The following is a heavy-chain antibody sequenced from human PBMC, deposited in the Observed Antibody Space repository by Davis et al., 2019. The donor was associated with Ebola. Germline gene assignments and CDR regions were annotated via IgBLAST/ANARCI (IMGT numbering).Heavy chain of an antibody. D-gene: IGHD4-23*01. Sequence: ASVKVSCKASGYTFTGYYMHWVRQAPGQGLEWMGWINPNSGGTNYAQKFQGWVTMTRDTSISTAYMELSRLRSDDTAAYYCARVKAYGGNSAFGYWGQGTLVTVSS. CDR3: ARVKAYGGNSAFGY. J-gene: IGHJ4*02. CDR1: GYTFTGYY. V-gene: IGHV1-2*04. CDR2: INPNSGGT.